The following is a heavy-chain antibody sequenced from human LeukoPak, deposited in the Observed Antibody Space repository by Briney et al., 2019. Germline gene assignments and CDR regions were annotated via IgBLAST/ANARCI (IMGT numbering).Heavy chain of an antibody. CDR1: GFTFSDYY. CDR3: ATRGATQPPY. Sequence: PGGSLRLSCAASGFTFSDYYMSWIRQAPGKGLEWISYISGGGSTIYYADSVRGRFTISRDNAKNSLYLQMNSLRAEDTAVYYCATRGATQPPYWGQGTLVTVSS. D-gene: IGHD1-26*01. J-gene: IGHJ4*02. CDR2: ISGGGSTI. V-gene: IGHV3-11*01.